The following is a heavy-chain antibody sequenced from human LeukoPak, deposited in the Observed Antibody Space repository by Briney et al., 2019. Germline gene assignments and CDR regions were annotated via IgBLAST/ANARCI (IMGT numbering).Heavy chain of an antibody. CDR2: IHTSGNT. CDR1: GGSISGSISGYY. V-gene: IGHV4-4*07. Sequence: PSETLSLTCTVSGGSISGSISGYYWSWIRQPAGKGLEWIGRIHTSGNTNYNPSLKSRVTMSIDTSKNQFSLNLNSVTAADTAVSYCARNWYFDLWGRGTLVTVSS. J-gene: IGHJ2*01. CDR3: ARNWYFDL.